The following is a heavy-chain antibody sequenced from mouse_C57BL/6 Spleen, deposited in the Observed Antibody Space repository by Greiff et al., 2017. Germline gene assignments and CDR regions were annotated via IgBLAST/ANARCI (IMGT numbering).Heavy chain of an antibody. CDR1: GYTFTGYW. V-gene: IGHV1-9*01. CDR3: AREGWLITPLAY. J-gene: IGHJ3*01. CDR2: ILPGSGST. D-gene: IGHD1-1*02. Sequence: VQLQQSGAELMKPGASVKLSCKATGYTFTGYWIEWVKQRPGHGLEWIGEILPGSGSTNYNEKFKGKATFTADTSSNTAYMQLSSLTTEDSAIDYCAREGWLITPLAYWGQGTLVTVSA.